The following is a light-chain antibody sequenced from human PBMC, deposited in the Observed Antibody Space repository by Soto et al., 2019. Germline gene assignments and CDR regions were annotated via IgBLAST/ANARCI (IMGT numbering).Light chain of an antibody. CDR3: PEFSCLTHP. CDR2: SAS. J-gene: IGKJ4*01. V-gene: IGKV1-9*01. Sequence: PVTQYPSSLAASVGDRVTITCRASPGIRSYLDWYLLRPGKAPGLXIYSASALPSGVPSLFPCSGDGPACSRPISNLQPEDVITDCCPEFSCLTHPFAGGGKV. CDR1: PGIRSY.